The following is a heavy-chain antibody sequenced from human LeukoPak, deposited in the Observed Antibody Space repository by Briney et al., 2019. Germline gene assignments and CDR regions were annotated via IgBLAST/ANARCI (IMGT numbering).Heavy chain of an antibody. CDR3: AKGPGYYDSSGYYPH. CDR1: GYTFNTYY. V-gene: IGHV1-46*02. CDR2: INPSGGST. Sequence: ASVKVSCKASGYTFNTYYMHWVRQAPGQGLEWMGIINPSGGSTSYAQKFQGRVTMTRDTSTSTVYMELSSLRSEDTAVYYCAKGPGYYDSSGYYPHWGQGTLVTVSS. J-gene: IGHJ4*02. D-gene: IGHD3-22*01.